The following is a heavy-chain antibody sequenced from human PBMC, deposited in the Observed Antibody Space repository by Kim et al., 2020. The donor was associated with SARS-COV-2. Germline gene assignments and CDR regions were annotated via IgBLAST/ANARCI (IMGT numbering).Heavy chain of an antibody. CDR1: GASMFSYY. J-gene: IGHJ6*03. CDR2: IYDSGST. V-gene: IGHV4-59*01. CDR3: ARGTYRSSGYHFYMDV. D-gene: IGHD6-19*01. Sequence: SETLSLTCTVSGASMFSYYWSRIRQPPGKGLEWIGYIYDSGSTNYIPSLKSRVSISVDTSKNQFSLKLSSVTAADTAIYYCARGTYRSSGYHFYMDVWGKGTTVTVSS.